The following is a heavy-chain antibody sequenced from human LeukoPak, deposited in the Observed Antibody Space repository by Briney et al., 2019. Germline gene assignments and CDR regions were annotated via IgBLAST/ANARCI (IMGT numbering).Heavy chain of an antibody. J-gene: IGHJ4*02. CDR2: SSGTGYNM. CDR3: ARSRCSGSTSCYYFFFFDS. V-gene: IGHV1-18*01. Sequence: ASVTVSCKASGYTFSAYGITWVRQAPGQGLEWLAWSSGTGYNMEYAQKFQGRVTMTTDTSTSTAYLELRSLRSDDTAVYYCARSRCSGSTSCYYFFFFDSWGQGSLVTVSS. D-gene: IGHD2-2*01. CDR1: GYTFSAYG.